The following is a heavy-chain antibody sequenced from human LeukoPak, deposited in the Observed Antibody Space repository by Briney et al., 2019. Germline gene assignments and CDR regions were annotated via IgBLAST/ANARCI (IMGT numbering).Heavy chain of an antibody. D-gene: IGHD6-13*01. CDR3: ARVVAGTVDY. Sequence: ETLSLICAVYGGSFSGYYWSWIRQPPGKGLEWIGEINHSGSTNYNPSLKSRVTISVDTSKNQFSLKLSSVTAADTAVYYCARVVAGTVDYWGQGTLVTVSS. CDR1: GGSFSGYY. CDR2: INHSGST. V-gene: IGHV4-34*01. J-gene: IGHJ4*02.